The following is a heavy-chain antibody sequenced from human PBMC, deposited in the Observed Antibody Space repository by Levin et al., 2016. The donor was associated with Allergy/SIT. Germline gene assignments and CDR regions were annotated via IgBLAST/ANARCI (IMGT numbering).Heavy chain of an antibody. D-gene: IGHD2-8*01. J-gene: IGHJ4*02. CDR2: LDPANGNT. CDR1: GYTFKNYA. Sequence: ASVKVSCKASGYTFKNYAIHWVRQAPGQRPEWMGWLDPANGNTKYSQSLQGRVTISRDRSATTVYMELSSLGSEDTAVYFCAKEGLMPEQPYNYYDYWGQGTLVTVVL. CDR3: AKEGLMPEQPYNYYDY. V-gene: IGHV1-3*01.